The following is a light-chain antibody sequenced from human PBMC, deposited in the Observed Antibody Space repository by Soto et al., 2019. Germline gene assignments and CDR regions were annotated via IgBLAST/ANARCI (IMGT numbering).Light chain of an antibody. CDR3: QQYGSSLQT. Sequence: EIVLTQSPGTLSLSPGERATLSCRASQSVSSSYLAWYQQKPGQAPRLLIHGASSRATGIPDRFSGSGSGTDFTLTISRLEPEDFAVYYCQQYGSSLQTFGQGTKVDI. J-gene: IGKJ1*01. CDR1: QSVSSSY. CDR2: GAS. V-gene: IGKV3-20*01.